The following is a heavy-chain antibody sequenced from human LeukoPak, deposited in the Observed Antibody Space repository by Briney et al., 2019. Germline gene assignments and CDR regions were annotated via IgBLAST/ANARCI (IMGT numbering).Heavy chain of an antibody. CDR3: ARGANSSASRKRNDFDY. V-gene: IGHV4-34*01. CDR1: LGSLSGYS. CDR2: INHRGST. Sequence: SETLSLTRAVSLGSLSGYSWSWLRPPPGKGLEWIGEINHRGSTTYKPPLPSRVTISVDTSKNQFSLKLSSVTAADTAVYYCARGANSSASRKRNDFDYWGQGTLVTVSS. D-gene: IGHD6-6*01. J-gene: IGHJ4*02.